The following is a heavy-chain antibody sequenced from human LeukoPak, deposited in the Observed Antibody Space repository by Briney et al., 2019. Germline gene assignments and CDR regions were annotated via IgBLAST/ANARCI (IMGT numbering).Heavy chain of an antibody. V-gene: IGHV1-2*02. CDR2: IDPNSGGT. CDR1: GYTFSVYY. CDR3: ARAKPVTSSGIKSWFDP. D-gene: IGHD1-26*01. Sequence: ASVKVSCKASGYTFSVYYMYWVRQAPGQGLEWMGWIDPNSGGTNYAQKFQGRVTMTRDTSISTAYMELSRLRSDDTAVYYCARAKPVTSSGIKSWFDPWGQGTLVTVSS. J-gene: IGHJ5*02.